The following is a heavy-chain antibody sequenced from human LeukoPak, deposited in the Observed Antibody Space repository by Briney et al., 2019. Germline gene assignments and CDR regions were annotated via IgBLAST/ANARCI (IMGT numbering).Heavy chain of an antibody. CDR3: ARELGSDYAFDM. J-gene: IGHJ3*02. V-gene: IGHV3-66*01. CDR1: GFTVSSNY. D-gene: IGHD5-12*01. CDR2: IYSGGST. Sequence: GGSLRLSCAASGFTVSSNYMSWVRQARGKGLEWVSVIYSGGSTYYADSVKGRFTISRDNSKNTLYLQMNSLRAEDTAVYYCARELGSDYAFDMWGQGTMVIVSS.